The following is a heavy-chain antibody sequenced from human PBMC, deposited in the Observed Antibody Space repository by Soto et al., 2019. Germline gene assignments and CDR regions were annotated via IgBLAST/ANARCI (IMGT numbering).Heavy chain of an antibody. Sequence: PGGSLRLSCAASGFTFSDYAMHWVRQAPGKGLEWVADVSHDGSNTHYADSVKGRFTISRDSSKNTVALEMTSLRAEDTAVYYCAKGGRQWLVTSDFNYWGPGDLVTVSS. CDR2: VSHDGSNT. D-gene: IGHD6-19*01. CDR1: GFTFSDYA. J-gene: IGHJ4*02. CDR3: AKGGRQWLVTSDFNY. V-gene: IGHV3-30*18.